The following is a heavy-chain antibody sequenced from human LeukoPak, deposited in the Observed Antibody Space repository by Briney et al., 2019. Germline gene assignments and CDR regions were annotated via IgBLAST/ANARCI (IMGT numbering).Heavy chain of an antibody. Sequence: PGGSLRLSCAASGFTFSDYYMNWIRQAPGKGLEWVSYISSSGTSTYYADSAKGRFTISRDNAKNSLYLQMNSLRAEDTAVYYCARTYYDILTGHVHDAFDIWGQGTMVTVSS. CDR1: GFTFSDYY. J-gene: IGHJ3*02. V-gene: IGHV3-11*04. CDR2: ISSSGTST. CDR3: ARTYYDILTGHVHDAFDI. D-gene: IGHD3-9*01.